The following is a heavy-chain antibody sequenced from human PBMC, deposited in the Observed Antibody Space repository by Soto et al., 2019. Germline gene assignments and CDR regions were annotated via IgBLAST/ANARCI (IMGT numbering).Heavy chain of an antibody. CDR1: GYTFTSYG. Sequence: ASVKVSCKASGYTFTSYGISWVRQAPGQGLEWMGWISAYNDNTNYAQKLQGRVTMTTDTSTSTAYMELRSLRSDDTAVYYCARDYYDSSGYSNWFDPWGQGTLVTVSS. J-gene: IGHJ5*02. D-gene: IGHD3-22*01. V-gene: IGHV1-18*01. CDR3: ARDYYDSSGYSNWFDP. CDR2: ISAYNDNT.